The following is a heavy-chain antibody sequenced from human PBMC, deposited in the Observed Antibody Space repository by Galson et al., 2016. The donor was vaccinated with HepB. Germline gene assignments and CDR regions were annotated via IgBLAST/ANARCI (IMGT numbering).Heavy chain of an antibody. CDR2: MNPNSGNT. CDR3: AREPIVGATRYWFDP. J-gene: IGHJ5*02. D-gene: IGHD1-26*01. Sequence: SVKVSCKASGYTFISYDINWVRQATGQGPEWMGWMNPNSGNTAYAQKFQGRVTMTRNTSINTAYLELNNLRSEDTAVYYCAREPIVGATRYWFDPWGQGTLVTVSS. V-gene: IGHV1-8*01. CDR1: GYTFISYD.